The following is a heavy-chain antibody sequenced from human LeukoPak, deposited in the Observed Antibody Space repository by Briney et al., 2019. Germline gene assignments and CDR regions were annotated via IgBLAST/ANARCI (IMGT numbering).Heavy chain of an antibody. D-gene: IGHD3-22*01. CDR1: GITFRIYA. CDR3: AKTGDYFDSTDYYRPDAFDI. Sequence: GGSLRLSCAGSGITFRIYAMTWVRQAPGKGLEWVSAISGSGSMTYYADSVKGRFTISRDKSNNTLYLQMNSLRAGDTALYYCAKTGDYFDSTDYYRPDAFDIWGQGTMVTVSS. J-gene: IGHJ3*02. CDR2: ISGSGSMT. V-gene: IGHV3-23*01.